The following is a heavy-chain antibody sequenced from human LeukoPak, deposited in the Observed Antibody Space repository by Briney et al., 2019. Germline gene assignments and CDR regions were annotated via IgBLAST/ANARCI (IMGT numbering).Heavy chain of an antibody. CDR1: GGSISGYY. J-gene: IGHJ4*02. CDR2: IYYSGST. CDR3: ARYYYDSSGYYLLDY. V-gene: IGHV4-59*08. D-gene: IGHD3-22*01. Sequence: SETLSLTCTVSGGSISGYYWSWIRQPPGKGLEWIGYIYYSGSTNYNPSLKSRVTISVDTSKNQFSLKLSSVTAADTAVYYCARYYYDSSGYYLLDYWGQGTLVTVSS.